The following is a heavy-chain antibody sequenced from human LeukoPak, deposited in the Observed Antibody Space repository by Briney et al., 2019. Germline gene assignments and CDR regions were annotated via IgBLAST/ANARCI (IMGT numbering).Heavy chain of an antibody. J-gene: IGHJ5*02. Sequence: SETLSLTCTVSGGSISSSSYYWGWIRQPPGKGLEWIGSIYYSGSTYYNPSLKGRLTISVDTSKNQFSLRLSSVTAADTAVYYSARADAIFGMIIRANWFDPWGQGTLATVSS. V-gene: IGHV4-39*01. CDR2: IYYSGST. CDR1: GGSISSSSYY. CDR3: ARADAIFGMIIRANWFDP. D-gene: IGHD3-3*01.